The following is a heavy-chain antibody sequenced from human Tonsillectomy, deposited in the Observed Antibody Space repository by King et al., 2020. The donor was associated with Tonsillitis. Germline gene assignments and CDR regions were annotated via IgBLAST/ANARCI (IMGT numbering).Heavy chain of an antibody. J-gene: IGHJ4*02. D-gene: IGHD2-2*01. Sequence: QLVQSGAEVKKPGASVKVSCKASGYTFISYGISWVRQAPGQGLEWMGWISAYNCNKNYEQRLQGRVTMTPDTSTTTAYMELRSLRADDTAVYYCARVNRNEIVVVPAYFFDYWGQGTLVTVSS. CDR1: GYTFISYG. V-gene: IGHV1-18*01. CDR2: ISAYNCNK. CDR3: ARVNRNEIVVVPAYFFDY.